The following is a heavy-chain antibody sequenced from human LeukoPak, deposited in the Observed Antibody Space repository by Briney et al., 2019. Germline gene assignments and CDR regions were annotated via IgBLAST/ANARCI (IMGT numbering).Heavy chain of an antibody. V-gene: IGHV3-64*01. J-gene: IGHJ4*02. CDR3: ERGYDFWSGYWSHSDY. Sequence: GGSLRLSCADSGFTFSSYAMHWVRPAPGKGLEYVSAISSNGGSTYYANSVKGRFTISRDNSKNTLYLQMGSLRAEDMAVYYCERGYDFWSGYWSHSDYWGQETLVTVSS. D-gene: IGHD3-3*01. CDR2: ISSNGGST. CDR1: GFTFSSYA.